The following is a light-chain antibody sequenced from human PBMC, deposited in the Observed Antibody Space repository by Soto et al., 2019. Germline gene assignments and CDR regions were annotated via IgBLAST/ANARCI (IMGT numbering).Light chain of an antibody. Sequence: PGERATLSCWASQSVGTYLAWYQQKPVQTPRLRIYVSTKRAADIPARFSGSGSGTDFTLIISSLEPEDFAVYYCQHRSIWPPAFGGGTKVEIK. J-gene: IGKJ4*02. CDR3: QHRSIWPPA. CDR1: QSVGTY. CDR2: VST. V-gene: IGKV3-11*01.